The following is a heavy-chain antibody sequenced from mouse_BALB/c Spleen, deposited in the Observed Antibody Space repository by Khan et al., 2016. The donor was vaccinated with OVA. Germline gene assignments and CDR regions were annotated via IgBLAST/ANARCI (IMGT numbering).Heavy chain of an antibody. J-gene: IGHJ3*01. CDR2: IDPFSGGT. CDR3: TRHGYVAWCTY. CDR1: GYSFTTYY. V-gene: IGHV1S135*01. D-gene: IGHD2-2*01. Sequence: EVQLQQSGPELMKPGASVKISCKASGYSFTTYYIHWMMQSHGKSLEWIGYIDPFSGGTTYNQKFTGKATLTVDKSSSTADIHLSNQTSEDSAVYYCTRHGYVAWCTYWGQGTLVTVSA.